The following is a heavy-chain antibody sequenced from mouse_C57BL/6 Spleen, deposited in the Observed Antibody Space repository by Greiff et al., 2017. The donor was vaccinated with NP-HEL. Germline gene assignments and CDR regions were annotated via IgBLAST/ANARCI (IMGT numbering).Heavy chain of an antibody. J-gene: IGHJ2*01. V-gene: IGHV5-16*01. CDR2: INYDGSST. Sequence: EVQLVESEGGLVQPGSSMKLSCTASGFTFTDYYMAWVRQVPEKGLEWIVNINYDGSSTYYPDTLKSRIIFSRDNAKNILYLQMSSLKSEDTATYNCASRYTVVAFDYWGQGTTLTVSS. D-gene: IGHD1-1*01. CDR3: ASRYTVVAFDY. CDR1: GFTFTDYY.